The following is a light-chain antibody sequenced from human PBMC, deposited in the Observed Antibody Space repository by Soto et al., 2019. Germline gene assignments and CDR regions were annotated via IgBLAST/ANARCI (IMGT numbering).Light chain of an antibody. CDR3: QHPAGAPPT. Sequence: DIRMTQSPSSLSASVGDRVTITCRASQPISTYLNWYQQRPGKAPRLLLYRASKLQSGVPSRFSGSGSGTGFTLTINTLQPEDSATDACQHPAGAPPTFGQGTKVEVK. CDR2: RAS. V-gene: IGKV1-39*01. J-gene: IGKJ1*01. CDR1: QPISTY.